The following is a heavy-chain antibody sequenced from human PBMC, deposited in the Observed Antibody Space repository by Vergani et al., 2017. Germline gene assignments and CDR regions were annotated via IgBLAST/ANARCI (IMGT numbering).Heavy chain of an antibody. J-gene: IGHJ5*02. Sequence: QVQLQESGPGLVKPSQTLSLTCTVSGGSISSGDYYWSWIRPPPGKGLEWIGNIYYSGSTYYNPSLKSRVTISVDTSKNQFSLKLSCVTAADTAVYYCARGITMIVVVTSEGSWFDPWGQGTLVTVS. D-gene: IGHD3-22*01. CDR3: ARGITMIVVVTSEGSWFDP. V-gene: IGHV4-30-4*01. CDR2: IYYSGST. CDR1: GGSISSGDYY.